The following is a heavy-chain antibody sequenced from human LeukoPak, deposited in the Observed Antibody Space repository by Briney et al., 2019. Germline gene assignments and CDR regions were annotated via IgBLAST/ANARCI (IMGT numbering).Heavy chain of an antibody. V-gene: IGHV1-18*01. Sequence: ASVKVSCKASGYTFTSYGISWVRQAPGQGLEWMGWISAYNGNTNCAQKLQGRVTMTTDTSTSTAYMELRSLRSDDTAVYYCARVQQLVFAADYWGQGTLVTVSS. CDR1: GYTFTSYG. D-gene: IGHD6-13*01. CDR2: ISAYNGNT. J-gene: IGHJ4*02. CDR3: ARVQQLVFAADY.